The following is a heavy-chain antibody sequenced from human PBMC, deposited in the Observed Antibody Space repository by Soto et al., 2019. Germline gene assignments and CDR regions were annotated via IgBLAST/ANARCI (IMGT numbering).Heavy chain of an antibody. CDR1: GFTFDDYT. CDR3: AKDIGRLAEYFQY. V-gene: IGHV3-9*01. J-gene: IGHJ1*01. Sequence: EVQLVESGGGLVQPGRSLRLSCAASGFTFDDYTMHWVRQAPGKCLEWVSGISWSSGTIAYADSVKGRFTISRDNAKNSLYLQMNSLRPEDTALYYCAKDIGRLAEYFQYWGQGTLVTVSS. CDR2: ISWSSGTI.